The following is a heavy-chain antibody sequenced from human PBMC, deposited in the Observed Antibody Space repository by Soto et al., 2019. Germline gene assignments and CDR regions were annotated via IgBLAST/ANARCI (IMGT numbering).Heavy chain of an antibody. J-gene: IGHJ5*02. CDR1: AVTFSSSS. Sequence: LRPSCAASAVTFSSSSTTWVRPAPWTGLELVSYISSSSSTIYYADSVKGRFTISRDNAKNSLYLQMNSLRDEDTAVYYCARDADYYGSGSYPRPHNWFDPWGQGTLVTVSS. CDR3: ARDADYYGSGSYPRPHNWFDP. D-gene: IGHD3-10*01. V-gene: IGHV3-48*02. CDR2: ISSSSSTI.